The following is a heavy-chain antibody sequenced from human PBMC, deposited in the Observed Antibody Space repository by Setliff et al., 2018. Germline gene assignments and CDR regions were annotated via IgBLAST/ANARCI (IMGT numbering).Heavy chain of an antibody. D-gene: IGHD3-16*02. Sequence: ASVKVSCKASGFTFRNYAISWVRQAPGQGLEWMGWINPYTGDTDYAPKFQGRVTVTRDTSVTTAYMDLTRLTSDDTAVYYCARGGSIYDHVWGSYRFVDSWGQGTLVTVSS. CDR2: INPYTGDT. V-gene: IGHV1-2*02. CDR3: ARGGSIYDHVWGSYRFVDS. J-gene: IGHJ4*02. CDR1: GFTFRNYA.